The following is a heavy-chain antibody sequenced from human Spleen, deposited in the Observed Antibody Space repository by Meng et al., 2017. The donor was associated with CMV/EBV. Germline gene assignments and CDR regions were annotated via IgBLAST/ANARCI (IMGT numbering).Heavy chain of an antibody. J-gene: IGHJ6*02. D-gene: IGHD3-3*01. Sequence: SLKISCAASGFTFDDYAMHWVRQAPGKGLGWVSGISWNSGSIGYADSVKGRFTISRDNAKNSLYLQMNSLRTEDTALYYCAKDLTSGDITIFGVVIMGYGMDVWGQGTTVTVSS. CDR1: GFTFDDYA. CDR2: ISWNSGSI. CDR3: AKDLTSGDITIFGVVIMGYGMDV. V-gene: IGHV3-9*01.